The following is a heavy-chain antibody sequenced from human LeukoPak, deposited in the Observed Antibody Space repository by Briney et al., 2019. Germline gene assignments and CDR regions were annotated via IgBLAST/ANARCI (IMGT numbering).Heavy chain of an antibody. D-gene: IGHD1-26*01. CDR1: GYTFTSYA. J-gene: IGHJ4*02. V-gene: IGHV1-3*01. Sequence: ASVKVSCKASGYTFTSYAMHWVRQAPGQRLEWMGWINAGNGNTKYSQKFQGRVTITRDTSASTAYMELSSLRSEDTAVYYCARDSPGGVGATAVFDYWGQGTLVTVSS. CDR3: ARDSPGGVGATAVFDY. CDR2: INAGNGNT.